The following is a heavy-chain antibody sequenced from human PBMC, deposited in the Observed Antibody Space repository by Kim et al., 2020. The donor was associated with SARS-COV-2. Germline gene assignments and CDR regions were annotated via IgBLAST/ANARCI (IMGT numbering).Heavy chain of an antibody. J-gene: IGHJ4*02. D-gene: IGHD3-16*01. Sequence: SGPTLVNPTQTLTLTCTFSGFSLSTSGVCVPWIRQPPGKALEWLARICWDDGKYYSTSLRTRLTISKDTSKNQVVLTMTNVDPVDTATYYCARDSPGGHGDYWGLGTLVTVSS. CDR1: GFSLSTSGVC. CDR2: ICWDDGK. CDR3: ARDSPGGHGDY. V-gene: IGHV2-70*11.